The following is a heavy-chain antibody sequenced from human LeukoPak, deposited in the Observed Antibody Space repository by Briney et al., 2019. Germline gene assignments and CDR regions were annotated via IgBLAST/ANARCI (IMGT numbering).Heavy chain of an antibody. V-gene: IGHV1-2*02. Sequence: ASVKVSCKASGYTFTRNGISWVRQAPGQGLEWMGWINPNSGGTTYAQKFQGRVTMTKDTSIGTAYMDLSSLRSDDTAVYYCARDGDGYTYWGQGTLVTVSS. CDR1: GYTFTRNG. J-gene: IGHJ4*02. CDR2: INPNSGGT. CDR3: ARDGDGYTY. D-gene: IGHD5-24*01.